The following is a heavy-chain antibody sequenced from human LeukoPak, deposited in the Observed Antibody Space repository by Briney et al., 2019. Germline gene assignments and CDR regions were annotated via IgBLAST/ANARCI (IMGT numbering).Heavy chain of an antibody. CDR2: IYHSGST. CDR3: ARDSGLRRWELSTIYNYGMDV. D-gene: IGHD1-26*01. J-gene: IGHJ6*02. V-gene: IGHV4-59*01. Sequence: SETLSLTCTVSGGSIRNYYWSWIRQPPGKQLEWIGYIYHSGSTNYNPSLKSRVTISVDTSKDQFSLKLTPVTAADTAVYFCARDSGLRRWELSTIYNYGMDVWGQGTTVTVSS. CDR1: GGSIRNYY.